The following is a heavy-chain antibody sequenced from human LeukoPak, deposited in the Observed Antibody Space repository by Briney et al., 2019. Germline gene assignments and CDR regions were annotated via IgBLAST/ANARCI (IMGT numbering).Heavy chain of an antibody. CDR2: ISAYNDNT. D-gene: IGHD3-22*01. CDR1: GYTFTSYG. Sequence: ASVKVSCKASGYTFTSYGISWVRQAPGQGLEWMGWISAYNDNTHYAQKLQGRVTMTTDTSTTTAFMELRSLRSDDTAVDYCARSRVNDYDSTSYYSWLDPWGQGTLVTVSS. CDR3: ARSRVNDYDSTSYYSWLDP. V-gene: IGHV1-18*01. J-gene: IGHJ5*02.